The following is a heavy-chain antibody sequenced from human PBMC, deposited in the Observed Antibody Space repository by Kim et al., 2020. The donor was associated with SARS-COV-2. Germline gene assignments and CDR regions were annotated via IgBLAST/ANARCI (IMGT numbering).Heavy chain of an antibody. CDR1: GFTFRSYG. D-gene: IGHD5-12*01. J-gene: IGHJ4*02. CDR3: ANTRSGYSGYFDY. CDR2: ISYDGSNK. Sequence: GGSLRLSCAASGFTFRSYGMHWVRQAPGKGLEWVAVISYDGSNKYYVDSVKGRFTISRDNSKNTVYLQMNSLRAEDTAVYHCANTRSGYSGYFDYWGQGTLVTVSS. V-gene: IGHV3-30*18.